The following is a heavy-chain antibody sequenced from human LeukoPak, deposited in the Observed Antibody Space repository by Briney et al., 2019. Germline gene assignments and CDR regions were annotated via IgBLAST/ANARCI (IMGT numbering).Heavy chain of an antibody. CDR2: IYYSGST. Sequence: SETLSLTCTVSGGSISSYYWSWIRQPPGKGLEWIGYIYYSGSTNYNPSLKSRVTISVDTSKNQFSLKLSSVTAADTAVYYCARHFTHSSSPDYWGQGTLVTVSS. J-gene: IGHJ4*02. V-gene: IGHV4-59*08. CDR1: GGSISSYY. D-gene: IGHD6-13*01. CDR3: ARHFTHSSSPDY.